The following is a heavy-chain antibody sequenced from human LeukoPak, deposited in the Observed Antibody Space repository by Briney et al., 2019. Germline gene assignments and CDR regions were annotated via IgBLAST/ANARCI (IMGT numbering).Heavy chain of an antibody. J-gene: IGHJ5*02. V-gene: IGHV3-48*01. D-gene: IGHD2-2*01. Sequence: GGSLRLSCAASGFTFSSYSMNWVRQAPGKGLEWVSYISSSSSTIYYADSVKGRFTISRDNAKNSLYLQMNSLRAEDTAVYYCARMGYCSSTSCYGFSRFDPWGQGTLVTVSS. CDR3: ARMGYCSSTSCYGFSRFDP. CDR2: ISSSSSTI. CDR1: GFTFSSYS.